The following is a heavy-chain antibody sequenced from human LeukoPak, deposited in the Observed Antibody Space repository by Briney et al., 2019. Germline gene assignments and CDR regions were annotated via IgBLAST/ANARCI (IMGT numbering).Heavy chain of an antibody. CDR2: IYYSGST. CDR1: GGSISSGDYY. D-gene: IGHD6-19*01. CDR3: ARTPGWYENYFDY. J-gene: IGHJ4*02. V-gene: IGHV4-30-4*01. Sequence: TSETLSLTCTVSGGSISSGDYYWSWIRQPPGKGLEWIGYIYYSGSTYYNPSLKSRVTISVDTSKNQFSLKLSSVTAADTAVYYCARTPGWYENYFDYWGQGTLVTVSS.